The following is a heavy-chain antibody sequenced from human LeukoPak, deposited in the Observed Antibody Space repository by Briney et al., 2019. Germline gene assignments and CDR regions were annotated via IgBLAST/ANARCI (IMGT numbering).Heavy chain of an antibody. CDR2: IKQDGSEK. CDR1: GFTFSSYW. V-gene: IGHV3-7*01. CDR3: ARVIPRQYSSSWYAAFDI. D-gene: IGHD6-13*01. J-gene: IGHJ3*02. Sequence: PGGSLRLSCAASGFTFSSYWMSWVRQAPGKGLEWVANIKQDGSEKYYVDSVKGRFTISRDNAKNSLYLQMNSLRAEDTAVYYCARVIPRQYSSSWYAAFDIWGQGTMVTVSS.